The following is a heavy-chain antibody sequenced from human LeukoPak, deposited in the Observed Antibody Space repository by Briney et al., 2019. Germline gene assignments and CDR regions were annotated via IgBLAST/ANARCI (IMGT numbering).Heavy chain of an antibody. D-gene: IGHD3-9*01. J-gene: IGHJ4*02. Sequence: SETLSLTCAVYGGSFSGYYWSWIRQPPGKGLEWIGEINHSGSTNYNPSLKSRVTISVDTSKNQFSLKLSSVTAADTAVYYCARDGVTYDILTGFFDYWGQGTLVTVSS. CDR3: ARDGVTYDILTGFFDY. V-gene: IGHV4-34*01. CDR2: INHSGST. CDR1: GGSFSGYY.